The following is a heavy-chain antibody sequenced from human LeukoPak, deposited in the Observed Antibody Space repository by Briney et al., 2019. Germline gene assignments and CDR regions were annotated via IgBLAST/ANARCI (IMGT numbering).Heavy chain of an antibody. CDR1: GGSISSYY. V-gene: IGHV4-59*01. Sequence: SETLSLTCTVSGGSISSYYWSWIRQPPGKGLEWIGYIYYTGSTYYNPSLKSRVTISVDTSKNQLSLKLSSVTAADTAVYYCARDSRGGTDWFDPWGQGTLVTVSS. CDR2: IYYTGST. D-gene: IGHD3-16*01. CDR3: ARDSRGGTDWFDP. J-gene: IGHJ5*02.